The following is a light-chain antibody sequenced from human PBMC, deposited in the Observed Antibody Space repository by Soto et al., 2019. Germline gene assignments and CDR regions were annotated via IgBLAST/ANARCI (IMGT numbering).Light chain of an antibody. CDR2: DVN. J-gene: IGLJ2*01. CDR3: CSDAGSSTLV. Sequence: QSVLTQPRSVSGSPGQSVTLSCTGTSSDVGGYHYVSWYQHHPGKAPKIIIYDVNKRPSGVPDRFSGSKSGNTASLTISGLQTEDEADYYCCSDAGSSTLVFGGGTKVTVL. CDR1: SSDVGGYHY. V-gene: IGLV2-11*01.